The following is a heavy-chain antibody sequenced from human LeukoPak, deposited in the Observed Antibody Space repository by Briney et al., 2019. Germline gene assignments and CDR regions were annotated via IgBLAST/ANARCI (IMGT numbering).Heavy chain of an antibody. J-gene: IGHJ4*01. V-gene: IGHV3-7*01. Sequence: GGSLRLSCAASGFAFSTYWMTWVRQAPGKGLEWVADINLDGSEVHYVDSLKDRFTISRDNARNSLYLQMNSLRAEDTAVYYCASGRHDFVHWGHGTLVTVSS. CDR1: GFAFSTYW. CDR2: INLDGSEV. D-gene: IGHD3-16*01. CDR3: ASGRHDFVH.